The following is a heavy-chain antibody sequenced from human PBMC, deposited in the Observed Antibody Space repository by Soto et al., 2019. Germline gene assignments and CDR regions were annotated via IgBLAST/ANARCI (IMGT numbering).Heavy chain of an antibody. CDR3: AKPGRGQLLYIDY. Sequence: EVQLLQSGGGLVQPGGSLRLACATSGFIFNDYALSWVRQAPGKGLEWVSAISGSGGNTFYADSVKGRFTISRDSSKKMLYLQMNSLRAEDTAIYYCAKPGRGQLLYIDYWGQGTLVTVSS. CDR2: ISGSGGNT. J-gene: IGHJ4*02. V-gene: IGHV3-23*01. CDR1: GFIFNDYA. D-gene: IGHD2-2*01.